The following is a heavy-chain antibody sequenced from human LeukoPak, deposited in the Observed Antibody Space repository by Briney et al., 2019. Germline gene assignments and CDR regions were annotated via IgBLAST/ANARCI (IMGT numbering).Heavy chain of an antibody. V-gene: IGHV3-48*02. CDR3: ARDLVVVVISYYYYGMDV. CDR2: ISSSSSTI. CDR1: GFTFSSYS. J-gene: IGHJ6*02. D-gene: IGHD3-22*01. Sequence: GGSLRLSCAASGFTFSSYSMNWVRQAPGKGLEWVSYISSSSSTIYYADSVKGRFTISRDNAKNSLYLQMNSLRDEDTAVYYCARDLVVVVISYYYYGMDVWGQGTLVTVSS.